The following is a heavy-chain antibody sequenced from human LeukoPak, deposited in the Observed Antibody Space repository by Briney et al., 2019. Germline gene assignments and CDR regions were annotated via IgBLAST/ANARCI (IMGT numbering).Heavy chain of an antibody. D-gene: IGHD3-3*01. CDR3: ARDSRFLKDAFDI. V-gene: IGHV1-2*02. CDR2: INPNSGGT. CDR1: GYTFTGYY. Sequence: ASMKVSCKASGYTFTGYYMHWVRQAPGQGLEWMGWINPNSGGTNYAQKFQGRVTMTRDTSITTAYMELSRLRSDDTAVYYCARDSRFLKDAFDIWGQGTMVTVSS. J-gene: IGHJ3*02.